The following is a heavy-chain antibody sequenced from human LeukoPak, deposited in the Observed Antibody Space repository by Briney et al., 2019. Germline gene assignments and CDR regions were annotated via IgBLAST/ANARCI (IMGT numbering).Heavy chain of an antibody. D-gene: IGHD3-22*01. CDR3: ARAPRAVVTLACDAFDI. J-gene: IGHJ3*02. Sequence: PSETLSLTCTVSGGSISSGDYYWSWIRQPPGKGLEWIGYIYYSGSTYYNPSLKSRVTISVDTSKNQFSLKLSSVTAADTAVYYCARAPRAVVTLACDAFDIWGQGTMVTVSS. CDR2: IYYSGST. CDR1: GGSISSGDYY. V-gene: IGHV4-30-4*08.